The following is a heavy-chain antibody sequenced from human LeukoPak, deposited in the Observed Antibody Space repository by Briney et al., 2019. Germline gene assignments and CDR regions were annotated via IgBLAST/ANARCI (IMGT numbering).Heavy chain of an antibody. D-gene: IGHD2-21*01. V-gene: IGHV4-4*07. CDR2: VYLGGST. CDR1: GVSFNYYY. Sequence: SETLSLTCNVSGVSFNYYYWSWIRQPAGKGLEWIGRVYLGGSTNYNPSLKSRVMMSLDKANNQFSLRLSSVTAADTATYYCARDHCVVAACYPFDRWGQGTLVTVSS. J-gene: IGHJ4*02. CDR3: ARDHCVVAACYPFDR.